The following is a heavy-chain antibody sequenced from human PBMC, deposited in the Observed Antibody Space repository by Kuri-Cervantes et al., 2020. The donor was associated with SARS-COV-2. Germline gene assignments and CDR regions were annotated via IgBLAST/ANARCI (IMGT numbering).Heavy chain of an antibody. CDR3: ASQGRGYSSSGNSCFFDY. Sequence: GGSLRLSCAASGFTFSSYSMNWVRQAPGKGLEWVSSISSSSSYIYYADSVKGRLTISRDNAKNSLYLQMNSLRAEDTAVYYCASQGRGYSSSGNSCFFDYWGQGTLVTVSS. D-gene: IGHD6-13*01. CDR1: GFTFSSYS. J-gene: IGHJ4*02. CDR2: ISSSSSYI. V-gene: IGHV3-21*01.